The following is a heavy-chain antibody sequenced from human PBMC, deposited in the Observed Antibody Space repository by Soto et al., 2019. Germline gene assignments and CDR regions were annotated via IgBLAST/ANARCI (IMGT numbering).Heavy chain of an antibody. CDR2: IDPDGSEK. J-gene: IGHJ4*02. CDR3: VRAQYDYWSGYQHYFDS. CDR1: GFIFSSSW. D-gene: IGHD3-3*01. V-gene: IGHV3-7*03. Sequence: GGSLRLSREASGFIFSSSWMSWVRRAPGRGLEYVANIDPDGSEKYYVGSVKGRFTISRDNAKNSLSLQMNSLRGEDTATYYCVRAQYDYWSGYQHYFDSWGQGAPVTVSS.